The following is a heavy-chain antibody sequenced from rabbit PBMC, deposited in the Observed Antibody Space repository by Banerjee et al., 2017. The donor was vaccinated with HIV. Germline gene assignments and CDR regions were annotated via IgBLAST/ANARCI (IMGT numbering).Heavy chain of an antibody. CDR2: IYTGGSGNT. D-gene: IGHD6-1*01. V-gene: IGHV1S40*01. CDR3: ARSGGGAGYGL. CDR1: GFSFSSSYY. Sequence: QSLEESGGGLVQPGGSLTLSCKASGFSFSSSYYMCWVRQAPGKGLEWIACIYTGGSGNTDYASWAKGRFTISKTSSTTVTLQMTSLTAADTATYFCARSGGGAGYGLWGQGTLVTVS. J-gene: IGHJ6*01.